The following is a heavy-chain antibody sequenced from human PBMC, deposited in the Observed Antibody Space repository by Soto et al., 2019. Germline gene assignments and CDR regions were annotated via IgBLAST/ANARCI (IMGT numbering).Heavy chain of an antibody. Sequence: SQTLCLTCSVSAGSVSSGSYDWRWIRQPPGRGLEWIGGIYYTGSTKYNPSLKSRVTISLDTSKNQFSLKLSSVTAADTAVYYCARQEQSTGRPHNDNWGQGDLGTVS. CDR3: ARQEQSTGRPHNDN. J-gene: IGHJ4*02. CDR1: AGSVSSGSYD. CDR2: IYYTGST. D-gene: IGHD1-26*01. V-gene: IGHV4-61*01.